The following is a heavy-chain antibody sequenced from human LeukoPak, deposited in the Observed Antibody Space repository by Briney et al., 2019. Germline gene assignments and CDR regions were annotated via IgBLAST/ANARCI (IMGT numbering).Heavy chain of an antibody. CDR3: ARAEAAAGTDY. J-gene: IGHJ4*02. D-gene: IGHD6-13*01. CDR2: ISSDGSST. Sequence: GGSLRLSCAASGFTFNSYWMHWVRHAPGKGLVRVSRISSDGSSTKYADSVKGRFTISRDNAKNTLYLQMNSLRAEDTAVYYCARAEAAAGTDYWGQGTLVTVSS. CDR1: GFTFNSYW. V-gene: IGHV3-74*01.